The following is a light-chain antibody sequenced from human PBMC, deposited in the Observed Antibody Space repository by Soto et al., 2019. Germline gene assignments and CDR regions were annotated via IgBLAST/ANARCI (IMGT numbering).Light chain of an antibody. CDR2: VNTDGSH. CDR1: DGHSDYA. Sequence: QPVLTQSPSASASLGASVKLTCTLSDGHSDYAVAWHQQQPEKGPRYLMKVNTDGSHAKGDGIPDRFSGSSSGTERYLTISSLRSEDEAVYYCQTWGAGIVVFGGGTQLTVL. J-gene: IGLJ3*02. V-gene: IGLV4-69*01. CDR3: QTWGAGIVV.